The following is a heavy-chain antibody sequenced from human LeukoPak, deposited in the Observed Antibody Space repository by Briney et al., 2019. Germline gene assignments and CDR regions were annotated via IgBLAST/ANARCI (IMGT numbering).Heavy chain of an antibody. D-gene: IGHD6-13*01. CDR3: ARELSADSSSWYAENWFDP. V-gene: IGHV3-21*01. CDR1: GFTFSSYS. Sequence: GGSLRLSCSASGFTFSSYSMNWVRQAPGKGLEWVSSISSSSSYIYYADSVKGRFTISRDNAKNSLYLQMNSLRAEDTAVYYCARELSADSSSWYAENWFDPWGQGTLVTVSS. CDR2: ISSSSSYI. J-gene: IGHJ5*02.